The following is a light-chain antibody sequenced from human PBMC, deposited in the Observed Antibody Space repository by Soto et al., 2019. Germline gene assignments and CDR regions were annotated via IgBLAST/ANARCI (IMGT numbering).Light chain of an antibody. V-gene: IGKV3-15*01. CDR2: GAS. CDR3: QQYNNWPPWT. J-gene: IGKJ1*01. CDR1: QSVRNN. Sequence: EIVMTQSPATLSVSPGERATPSCRASQSVRNNLAWYQQKPGQAPRLLIYGASTRATGIPARFSGSGSGTEFTLTISSLYSEDFAVYYCQQYNNWPPWTFGQGTKVEIK.